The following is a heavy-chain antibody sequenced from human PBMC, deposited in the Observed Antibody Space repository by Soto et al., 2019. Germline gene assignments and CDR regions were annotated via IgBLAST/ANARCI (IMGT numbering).Heavy chain of an antibody. J-gene: IGHJ3*02. CDR1: GYTFTSYA. CDR3: ARVRCTWPGYSYGARYNDAFAI. Sequence: ASVKVSCKASGYTFTSYAMHWVRQAPGQRLEWMGWINAGNGNTKYSQKFQGRVTITRDTSASTAYMELSSLRSEDTAVYYCARVRCTWPGYSYGARYNDAFAIWGQGTMVTVSS. D-gene: IGHD5-18*01. CDR2: INAGNGNT. V-gene: IGHV1-3*01.